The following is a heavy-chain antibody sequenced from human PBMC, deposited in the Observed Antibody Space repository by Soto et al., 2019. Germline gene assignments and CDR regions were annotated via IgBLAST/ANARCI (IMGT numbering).Heavy chain of an antibody. D-gene: IGHD3-16*01. CDR2: ISATGGGT. V-gene: IGHV3-23*01. CDR1: GFKFSNYA. Sequence: GGSLRLSCAASGFKFSNYAMSWVRQAPGKGLEWVSLISATGGGTYYADSVKGRFTISRDNSHNTLYLQVHSLTAEDTAVYYCAKDRRAGGNSAFYFDFWGQGAQVTVS. J-gene: IGHJ4*02. CDR3: AKDRRAGGNSAFYFDF.